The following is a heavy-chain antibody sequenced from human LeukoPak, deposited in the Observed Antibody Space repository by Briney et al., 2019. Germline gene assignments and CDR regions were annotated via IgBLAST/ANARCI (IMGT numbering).Heavy chain of an antibody. V-gene: IGHV4-31*03. J-gene: IGHJ5*02. D-gene: IGHD3-3*01. CDR1: GGSISSGGYY. Sequence: PSETLSLTCTVSGGSISSGGYYWSWIRQHPGKGLEWIGYIYYSGSTYYNPSLKSRVTISVDTSKNQFSLKLSSVTAADTAVYYCARDPYGFWSGGTGIDPWGQGTLVTVSS. CDR2: IYYSGST. CDR3: ARDPYGFWSGGTGIDP.